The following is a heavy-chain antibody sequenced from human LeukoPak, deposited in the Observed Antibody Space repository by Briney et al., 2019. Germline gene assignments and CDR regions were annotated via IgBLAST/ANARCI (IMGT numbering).Heavy chain of an antibody. CDR1: GFTFRSYG. Sequence: QSGGSLRLSCAASGFTFRSYGMSWVRQAPGKGLEWVADIKQDGSEKYYVDSVKGRFTISRDNAKNSMFLQMSGLRAEDTAVYYCARAYSSGWYGYWGQGTLVTVS. D-gene: IGHD6-19*01. V-gene: IGHV3-7*04. J-gene: IGHJ4*02. CDR3: ARAYSSGWYGY. CDR2: IKQDGSEK.